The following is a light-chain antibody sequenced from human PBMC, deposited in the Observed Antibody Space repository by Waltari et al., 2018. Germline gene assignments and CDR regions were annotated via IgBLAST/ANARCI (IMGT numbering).Light chain of an antibody. CDR2: GVS. Sequence: ETVLTQSPATLSVSPGERVTLSCRASQSVSTNLAWYQQKPGQAPRLLIYGVSTRATGIPGRFSGSGSGTEFTLTINTLQSEDFAVYYCHQYNNWWTFGQGTKVESK. J-gene: IGKJ1*01. V-gene: IGKV3D-15*01. CDR1: QSVSTN. CDR3: HQYNNWWT.